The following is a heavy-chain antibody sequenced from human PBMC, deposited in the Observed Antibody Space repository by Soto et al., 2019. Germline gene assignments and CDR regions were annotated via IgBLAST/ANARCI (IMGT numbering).Heavy chain of an antibody. Sequence: ASVKVSCKASGYTFTGYYMHWVRQAPGQGLEWMGWINPNSGGTNYAQKFQGRVTMTRDTSISTAYMELSRLRSDDTAVYYCARDDSGYDRPTIDYWGQGTLVTVSS. CDR3: ARDDSGYDRPTIDY. J-gene: IGHJ4*02. V-gene: IGHV1-2*02. D-gene: IGHD5-12*01. CDR2: INPNSGGT. CDR1: GYTFTGYY.